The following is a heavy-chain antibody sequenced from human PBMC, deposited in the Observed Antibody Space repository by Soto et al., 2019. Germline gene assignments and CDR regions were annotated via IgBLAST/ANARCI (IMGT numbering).Heavy chain of an antibody. D-gene: IGHD3-3*01. V-gene: IGHV1-69*12. CDR1: GGTFSSYA. CDR3: ARVRVRFLEWLGSEG. J-gene: IGHJ4*02. CDR2: IIPIFGTA. Sequence: QVQLVQSGAEVKKPGSSVKVSCKASGGTFSSYAISWVRQAPGQGLEWMGGIIPIFGTANYAQKFQGRVTSTADESTSKAYMELSSLRSEDTAVYYCARVRVRFLEWLGSEGWGQGTLVTVSS.